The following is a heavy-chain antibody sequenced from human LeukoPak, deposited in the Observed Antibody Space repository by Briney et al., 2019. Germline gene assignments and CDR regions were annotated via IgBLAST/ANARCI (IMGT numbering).Heavy chain of an antibody. V-gene: IGHV3-21*01. J-gene: IGHJ4*02. Sequence: GGSLRLSCAASGFTFSSYSMNWVRQAPGKGLEWVSSISSSSSYIYHADSVRGRFTISRDNSKNTLYLQMNSLRVEDTAVYYCAKVAKYYYGPEIHYFFEQWGQGTPVTASS. D-gene: IGHD3-10*01. CDR3: AKVAKYYYGPEIHYFFEQ. CDR2: ISSSSSYI. CDR1: GFTFSSYS.